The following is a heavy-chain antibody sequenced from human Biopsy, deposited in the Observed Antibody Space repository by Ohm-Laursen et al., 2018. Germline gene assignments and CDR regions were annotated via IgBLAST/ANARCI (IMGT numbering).Heavy chain of an antibody. V-gene: IGHV3-23*01. CDR2: LSGSGGTT. CDR1: GFTFSSYG. J-gene: IGHJ4*02. Sequence: SLRLSCAASGFTFSSYGMSWVRQAPGQGLEWVSVLSGSGGTTYYADSVKGRFTISRDNSKNTLYLQMNSLTAEDPAVYYCAKTFHGSSFLYDYWGQGTLVTVSS. D-gene: IGHD2-15*01. CDR3: AKTFHGSSFLYDY.